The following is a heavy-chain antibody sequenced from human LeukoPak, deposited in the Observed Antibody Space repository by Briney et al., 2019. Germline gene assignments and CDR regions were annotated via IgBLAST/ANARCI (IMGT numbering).Heavy chain of an antibody. CDR1: GFTVSSNY. CDR2: IYSGGST. D-gene: IGHD6-13*01. CDR3: ARNAAAGGIGGLDY. Sequence: PGGSLRLSCAASGFTVSSNYMSWVRQAPGKGLEWVSVIYSGGSTYYADSVKGRFTISRDNSKNTLYLQMNSLRAEDTAVYYCARNAAAGGIGGLDYWGQGTLVTVSS. J-gene: IGHJ4*02. V-gene: IGHV3-66*01.